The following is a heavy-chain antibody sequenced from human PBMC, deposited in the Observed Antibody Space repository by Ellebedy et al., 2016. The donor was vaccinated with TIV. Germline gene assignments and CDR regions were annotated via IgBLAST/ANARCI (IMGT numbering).Heavy chain of an antibody. CDR3: ARDRVTTHFSVFDY. CDR2: IKQDGSEK. J-gene: IGHJ4*02. D-gene: IGHD4-11*01. V-gene: IGHV3-7*01. CDR1: GFPFSTYW. Sequence: GESLKISCAASGFPFSTYWMNWVRQAPGKGLEWVANIKQDGSEKNYVDSVKGRFTISRDNAKNSLYLQMNSLRVEDPAVYYCARDRVTTHFSVFDYWGQGTLVTVSS.